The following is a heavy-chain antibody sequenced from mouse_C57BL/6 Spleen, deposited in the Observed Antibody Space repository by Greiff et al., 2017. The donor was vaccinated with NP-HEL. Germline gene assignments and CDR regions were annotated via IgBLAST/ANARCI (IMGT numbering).Heavy chain of an antibody. Sequence: EVQLQQSGPELVKPGASVKISCKASGYTFTDYYMNWVKQSHGKSLEWIGDINPNNGGTSYNQKFKGKATLTVDKSSSTAYMELRSMTSEDYAVYYCAREVGSTTVVAYYFDYWGQGTTLTVSS. V-gene: IGHV1-26*01. CDR3: AREVGSTTVVAYYFDY. D-gene: IGHD1-1*01. J-gene: IGHJ2*01. CDR1: GYTFTDYY. CDR2: INPNNGGT.